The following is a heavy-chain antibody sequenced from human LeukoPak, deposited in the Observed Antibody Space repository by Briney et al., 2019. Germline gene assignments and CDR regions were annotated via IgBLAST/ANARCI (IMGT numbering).Heavy chain of an antibody. CDR2: INSVGSST. V-gene: IGHV3-74*01. Sequence: GGSLRLSCAASGFTFSSYWMHWVRQAPGKGLVWVSRINSVGSSTSYADSVKGRFTISRDNAKNTLYLQMNSLRAEDTAVYYCARVGDICSSTSCYAGGYWGQGTLVTVSS. J-gene: IGHJ4*02. D-gene: IGHD2-2*01. CDR3: ARVGDICSSTSCYAGGY. CDR1: GFTFSSYW.